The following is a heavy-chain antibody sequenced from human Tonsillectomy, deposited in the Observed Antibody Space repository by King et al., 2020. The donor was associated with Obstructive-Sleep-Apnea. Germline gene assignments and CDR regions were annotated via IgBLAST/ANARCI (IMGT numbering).Heavy chain of an antibody. CDR3: ASDRRYFDY. CDR2: ISSDGSNK. V-gene: IGHV3-30-3*01. CDR1: GFTFSTYA. J-gene: IGHJ4*02. Sequence: EQLVQSGGGVVQPGRSLRLSCAASGFTFSTYAMHWVRQAPGKGLEWVAVISSDGSNKYYADSVKGRFTISRDNSKNTLYLQMNSLRAEYTAVFYSASDRRYFDYWGQGTLLTVSS.